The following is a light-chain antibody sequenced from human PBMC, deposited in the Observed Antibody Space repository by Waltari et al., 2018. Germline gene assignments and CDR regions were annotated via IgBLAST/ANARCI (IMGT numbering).Light chain of an antibody. Sequence: EIVLTQSPGTLSLSPGEKATLSCRASQTVSNNFLAWYQQKPGQAPRLLIYGASSRAIGIPDRFSGSGSGTDFTLTISRLEPEDFAVYHCQQYGNPYTFGQGTKLEIK. CDR2: GAS. CDR3: QQYGNPYT. CDR1: QTVSNNF. V-gene: IGKV3-20*01. J-gene: IGKJ2*01.